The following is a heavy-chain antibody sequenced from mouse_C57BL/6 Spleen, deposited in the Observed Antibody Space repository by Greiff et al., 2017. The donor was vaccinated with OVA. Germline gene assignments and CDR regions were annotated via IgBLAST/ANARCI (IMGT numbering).Heavy chain of an antibody. CDR2: IYPSDSET. Sequence: VKQSCPASGYTFTSYWMDWVKQRPGQGLEWIGNIYPSDSETHYNQKFKDKATLTVDKSSSTAYMQLSSLTSEDSAVYYCARRYGSSYYAMDYWGQGTSVTVSS. CDR1: GYTFTSYW. V-gene: IGHV1-61*01. CDR3: ARRYGSSYYAMDY. D-gene: IGHD1-1*01. J-gene: IGHJ4*01.